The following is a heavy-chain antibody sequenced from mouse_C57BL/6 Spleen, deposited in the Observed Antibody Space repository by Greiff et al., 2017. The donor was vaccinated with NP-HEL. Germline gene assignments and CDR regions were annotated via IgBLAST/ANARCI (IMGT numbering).Heavy chain of an antibody. V-gene: IGHV14-4*01. CDR2: IDPENGDT. CDR1: GFNIKDDY. CDR3: TLAGLYYFDY. D-gene: IGHD3-3*01. Sequence: EVKLMESGAELVRPGASVKLSCTASGFNIKDDYMHWVKQRPEQGLEWIGWIDPENGDTEYASKFQGKATITADTSSNTAYLQLSSLTSEDTAVYYCTLAGLYYFDYWGQGTTLTVSS. J-gene: IGHJ2*01.